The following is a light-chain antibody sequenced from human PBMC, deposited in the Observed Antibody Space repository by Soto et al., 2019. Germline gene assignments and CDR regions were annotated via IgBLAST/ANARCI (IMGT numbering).Light chain of an antibody. J-gene: IGKJ4*01. CDR1: QSVLYSSDNKNQ. CDR2: WAS. Sequence: DIVMTQSPDSLAVSLGERATINCKSSQSVLYSSDNKNQLAWYQQKPGQPPKLLIYWASTRESGVPDRFSGSGSGKEFTLTISSLQAEDVAVYYCQQYYSVPVTFGGGIRVEIK. V-gene: IGKV4-1*01. CDR3: QQYYSVPVT.